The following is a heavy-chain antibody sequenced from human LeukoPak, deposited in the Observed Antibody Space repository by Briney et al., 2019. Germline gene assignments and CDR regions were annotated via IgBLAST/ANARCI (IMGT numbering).Heavy chain of an antibody. J-gene: IGHJ6*03. D-gene: IGHD6-19*01. CDR3: AAVAGPPMYYYYMDV. CDR1: GGSISSSNW. V-gene: IGHV4-4*02. Sequence: PSETLSLTCAVSGGSISSSNWWSWVRQPPGKGLEWIGEIYHSGSTNYNPSLKSRVTISVDKSKNQFSLKLSSVTAADTAVYYCAAVAGPPMYYYYMDVWGKGTTVTVSS. CDR2: IYHSGST.